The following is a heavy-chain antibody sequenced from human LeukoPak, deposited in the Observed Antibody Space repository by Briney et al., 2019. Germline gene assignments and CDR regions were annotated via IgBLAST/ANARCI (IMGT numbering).Heavy chain of an antibody. D-gene: IGHD2-8*01. CDR1: GYTFTSYG. CDR3: ASDPIQYCTNGVCYTRYYYYYMDV. V-gene: IGHV1-18*01. Sequence: ASVKVSCKASGYTFTSYGISWVRQAPGQGLEWMGWISAYNGNTNYAQKLQGRVTMTTDTSRSTSYMELRSLRSDDTAVYYCASDPIQYCTNGVCYTRYYYYYMDVWGKGTTVTVSS. J-gene: IGHJ6*03. CDR2: ISAYNGNT.